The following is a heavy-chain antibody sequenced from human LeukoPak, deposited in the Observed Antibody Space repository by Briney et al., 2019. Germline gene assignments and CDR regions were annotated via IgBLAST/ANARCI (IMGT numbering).Heavy chain of an antibody. CDR2: ISGSGGST. Sequence: PGGSLRLSCAASGFTFSSYAMSWVRQAPGKGLEWVSAISGSGGSTYYADSVKGRFTISRDNSKNTLYLQMNSLRAEDTAVYYCANYIFTAVVTGYFDYWGQGTLVTVSS. D-gene: IGHD5-18*01. J-gene: IGHJ4*02. CDR3: ANYIFTAVVTGYFDY. CDR1: GFTFSSYA. V-gene: IGHV3-23*01.